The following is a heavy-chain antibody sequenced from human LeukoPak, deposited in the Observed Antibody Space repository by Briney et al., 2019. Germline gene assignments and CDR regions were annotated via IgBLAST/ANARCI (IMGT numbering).Heavy chain of an antibody. CDR2: VDPEDGET. D-gene: IGHD6-19*01. Sequence: ASVKVSCKVSGYTFTDYYMHWEQQAPGKGLEWMGPVDPEDGETIYAEKFQGRVTITADTSTDTAYMELSSLRSEDTAVYYCATGYSSGWYGLSSQYFQHWGQGTLVTVSS. V-gene: IGHV1-69-2*01. J-gene: IGHJ1*01. CDR3: ATGYSSGWYGLSSQYFQH. CDR1: GYTFTDYY.